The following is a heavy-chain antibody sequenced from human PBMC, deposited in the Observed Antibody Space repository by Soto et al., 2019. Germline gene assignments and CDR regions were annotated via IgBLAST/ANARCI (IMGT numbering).Heavy chain of an antibody. CDR1: GGSISSGGYS. J-gene: IGHJ4*02. Sequence: SETLSLTCAVSGGSISSGGYSWSWIRQPPGKGLEWIGYIYHSGSTYYNPSLKSRVTISVDRSKNQFSLKLSSVTAADTAVYYCARSLAARPPHYFDYWGQGTLVTVSS. CDR2: IYHSGST. D-gene: IGHD6-6*01. CDR3: ARSLAARPPHYFDY. V-gene: IGHV4-30-2*01.